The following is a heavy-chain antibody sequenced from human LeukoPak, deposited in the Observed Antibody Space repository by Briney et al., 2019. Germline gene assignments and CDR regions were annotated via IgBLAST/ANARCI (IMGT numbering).Heavy chain of an antibody. CDR3: ARAWFGELFFDY. V-gene: IGHV4-61*10. J-gene: IGHJ4*02. CDR1: GDSISSGHYY. Sequence: SETLSLTCIVSGDSISSGHYYWNWIRQSAGKGLEWIGYISSRGTSTYNPSLKSPVTISKDTSKNQFSLRPNSVTAADTAVYYCARAWFGELFFDYWGQGALVTVSS. CDR2: ISSRGTS. D-gene: IGHD3-10*01.